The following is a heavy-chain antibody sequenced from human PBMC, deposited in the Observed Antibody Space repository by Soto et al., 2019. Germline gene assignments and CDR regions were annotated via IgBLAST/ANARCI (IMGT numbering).Heavy chain of an antibody. J-gene: IGHJ4*02. CDR3: ARNKRYCSSTSCYSHFDY. D-gene: IGHD2-2*01. V-gene: IGHV4-4*02. Sequence: SETLSLTCAVSGGSISSSNWWSWVRQPPGKGLEWIGEIHHSGSTNYNPSLKSRVTISVDKSKNQFSLKPSSVTAADTAVYYCARNKRYCSSTSCYSHFDYWGQGTLVTVSS. CDR1: GGSISSSNW. CDR2: IHHSGST.